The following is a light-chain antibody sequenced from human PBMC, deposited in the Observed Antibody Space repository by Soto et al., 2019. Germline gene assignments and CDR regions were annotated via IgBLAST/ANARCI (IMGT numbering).Light chain of an antibody. CDR1: QSVSNN. Sequence: EIVMTQSPAILSVSPGDRATLSCRAGQSVSNNLAWYQQKPGQTPRLVIYGASNRATGIPARFSGSGSGTEFTLTISSLQSEDYAVYYCQQYNKGPVTFGQGTKVEIK. CDR2: GAS. J-gene: IGKJ1*01. V-gene: IGKV3-15*01. CDR3: QQYNKGPVT.